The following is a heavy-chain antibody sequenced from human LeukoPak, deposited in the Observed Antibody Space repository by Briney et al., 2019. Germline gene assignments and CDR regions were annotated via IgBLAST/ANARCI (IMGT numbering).Heavy chain of an antibody. V-gene: IGHV3-48*03. CDR2: ISSGGTTI. Sequence: GGSLSLSCAASGFTFSSYEMKWVRQDPGEGLGWVSYISSGGTTIYYADSVKGRFTVSRDNAKNSLYLQMNSLRAEDTAVYYCATFPAEGYCSGGTCYSEDYWGQGTLVTVSS. J-gene: IGHJ4*02. D-gene: IGHD2-15*01. CDR3: ATFPAEGYCSGGTCYSEDY. CDR1: GFTFSSYE.